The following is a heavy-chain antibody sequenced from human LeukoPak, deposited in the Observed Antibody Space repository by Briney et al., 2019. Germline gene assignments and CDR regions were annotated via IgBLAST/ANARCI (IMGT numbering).Heavy chain of an antibody. V-gene: IGHV3-33*06. D-gene: IGHD1-26*01. J-gene: IGHJ4*02. CDR2: IWDDGSNQ. CDR1: GFAFSRYG. Sequence: GGSLRLSCAASGFAFSRYGMHWVRQAPGKGLEWVAVIWDDGSNQKYADSVKGRFTISRDNSKNTLYLQMNSLRAEDTAVYYCAKRKVATEYYFDYWGQGTLVTVSS. CDR3: AKRKVATEYYFDY.